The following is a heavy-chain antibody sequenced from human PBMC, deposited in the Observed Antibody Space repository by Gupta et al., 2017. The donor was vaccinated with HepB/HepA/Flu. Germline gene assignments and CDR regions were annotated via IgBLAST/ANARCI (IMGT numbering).Heavy chain of an antibody. CDR3: AKALYCSSNSGYRGHGMDV. CDR1: GFTFSIYA. J-gene: IGHJ6*02. D-gene: IGHD2-2*02. Sequence: EVQLLESGGGLVQPGGSLRLSCAASGFTFSIYAMTWVRQAPGKGLEWVSGISGSGGSTYYAESVKGRFTISRDNSKNKLDVKMNSRRAEETAVYYCAKALYCSSNSGYRGHGMDVWGQGTTVTVSS. V-gene: IGHV3-23*01. CDR2: ISGSGGST.